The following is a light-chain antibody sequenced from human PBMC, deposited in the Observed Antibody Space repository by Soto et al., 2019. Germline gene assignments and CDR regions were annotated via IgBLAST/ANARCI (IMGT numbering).Light chain of an antibody. V-gene: IGLV4-69*01. J-gene: IGLJ2*01. CDR2: LNSDGSH. CDR3: PTWGTGIVV. Sequence: QPVLTQSPSASASLGASVKLTCTLSSGHSSYAIAWHQQQPEKGPRYLMKLNSDGSHSKGDGIPDRFSGSSSGAERYLTISSLQSEDEADYYCPTWGTGIVVFGGGTKLIVL. CDR1: SGHSSYA.